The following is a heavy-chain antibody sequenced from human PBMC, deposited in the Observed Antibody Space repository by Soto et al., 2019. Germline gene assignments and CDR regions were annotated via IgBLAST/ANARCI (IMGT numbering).Heavy chain of an antibody. CDR1: GFTFSSYS. V-gene: IGHV3-21*01. Sequence: VQLVESGGGLVKPGGSLRLSCAASGFTFSSYSMNWVRQAPGKGLEWVSSISSSSSYIYYADSVKGRFTISRDNAKNSLYLQMNSLRAEDTAVYYCAREVRASAQNWFDPWGQGTLVTVSS. D-gene: IGHD2-15*01. J-gene: IGHJ5*02. CDR3: AREVRASAQNWFDP. CDR2: ISSSSSYI.